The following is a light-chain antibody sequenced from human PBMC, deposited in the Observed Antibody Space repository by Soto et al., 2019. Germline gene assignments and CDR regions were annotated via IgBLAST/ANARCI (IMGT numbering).Light chain of an antibody. Sequence: QSVLTQPPSVSVAPGQKVTISCSGSSSNIGNNYVSWYQQLPGTAPKLLIYENNKRPSGIPDRFSGSKSGTSATLGITGLQTGDEADYYCGTWDSSLSAYVVFGGGTKLTVL. V-gene: IGLV1-51*02. CDR3: GTWDSSLSAYVV. CDR2: ENN. CDR1: SSNIGNNY. J-gene: IGLJ2*01.